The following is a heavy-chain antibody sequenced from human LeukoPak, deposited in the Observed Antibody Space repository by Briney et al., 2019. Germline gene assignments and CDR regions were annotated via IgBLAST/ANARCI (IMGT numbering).Heavy chain of an antibody. D-gene: IGHD4/OR15-4a*01. J-gene: IGHJ4*02. CDR2: IRRDGSDI. CDR1: GFTFRNYD. V-gene: IGHV3-30*02. Sequence: GGSLRLSCKPSGFTFRNYDMHWVRQAPGKGLEWVAFIRRDGSDIFHADSVKGRFTISRDNSRNTLYLQMNSLRAEDTAVYYCARRAGAYSHPYDYWGQGTLVTVSS. CDR3: ARRAGAYSHPYDY.